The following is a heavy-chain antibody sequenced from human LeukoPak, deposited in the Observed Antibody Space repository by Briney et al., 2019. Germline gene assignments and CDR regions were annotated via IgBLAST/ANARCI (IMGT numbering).Heavy chain of an antibody. CDR2: IYYSGST. CDR1: GGSISSYY. Sequence: PSETLSLTCTVSGGSISSYYWSWIRQPPGKGLEWIGYIYYSGSTNYNPSLKSRVTISVDTSKNQFSLKLSSVTAADTAVYYCARALYDGDPYYFDYWGQGTLVTVSS. V-gene: IGHV4-59*12. D-gene: IGHD4-17*01. CDR3: ARALYDGDPYYFDY. J-gene: IGHJ4*02.